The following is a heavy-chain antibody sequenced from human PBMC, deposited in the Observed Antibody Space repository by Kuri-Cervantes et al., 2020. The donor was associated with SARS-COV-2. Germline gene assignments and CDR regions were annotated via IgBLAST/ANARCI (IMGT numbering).Heavy chain of an antibody. J-gene: IGHJ5*02. D-gene: IGHD2-2*01. CDR3: GRHFSSGVAVVPAANDH. V-gene: IGHV4-38-2*01. CDR1: GYSTSSGYY. CDR2: IYHSGST. Sequence: ESLKISCAVSGYSTSSGYYWGWIRQPPGKGLEWIGSIYHSGSTYYNPSLKSRVTISVDTSKNQFSLKLSSVTAADTAVYYCGRHFSSGVAVVPAANDHWGQGTLVTVSS.